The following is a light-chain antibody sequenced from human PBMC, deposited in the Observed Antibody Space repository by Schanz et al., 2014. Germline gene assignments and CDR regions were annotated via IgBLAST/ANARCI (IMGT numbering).Light chain of an antibody. V-gene: IGLV2-14*02. CDR3: ISYTSSRTKGV. CDR1: SSDVGSYNL. CDR2: EGN. J-gene: IGLJ3*02. Sequence: QSALTQPASVSGSPGQSITISCTGPSSDVGSYNLVSWYQQHPGKAPKLMIYEGNKRPSGVSNRFSGSKSGNTASLTISGLQAEDEGDYYCISYTSSRTKGVFGGGTKLTVL.